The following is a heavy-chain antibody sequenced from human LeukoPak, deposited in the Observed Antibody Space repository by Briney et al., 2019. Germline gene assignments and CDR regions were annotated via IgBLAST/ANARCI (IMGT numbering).Heavy chain of an antibody. CDR1: GYTFTGYA. V-gene: IGHV1-69*06. D-gene: IGHD6-19*01. CDR3: ARGWAVPGEYYFDY. Sequence: SVEVSCKPSGYTFTGYAIHWVRQAPGQGLEWIGRIIPIFGTTNYAQKFQGRVTITADKSTSTAYMELSSLRSEDTAVYYCARGWAVPGEYYFDYWGQGTLVTVSS. J-gene: IGHJ4*02. CDR2: IIPIFGTT.